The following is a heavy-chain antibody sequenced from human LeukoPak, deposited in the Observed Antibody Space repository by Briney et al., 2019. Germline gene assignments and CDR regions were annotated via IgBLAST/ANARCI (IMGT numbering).Heavy chain of an antibody. Sequence: GGSLRLSCAASGFTFSSYAVSWVRQAPGKGLEWVSTISTSASTTYYADSVKGRFTISRDNSKNALYLQMNSLRAEDTAVYYCAKCVSEYCSGGNCQYYYYYYMDVWGKGTTVTVSS. V-gene: IGHV3-23*01. D-gene: IGHD2-15*01. J-gene: IGHJ6*03. CDR1: GFTFSSYA. CDR3: AKCVSEYCSGGNCQYYYYYYMDV. CDR2: ISTSASTT.